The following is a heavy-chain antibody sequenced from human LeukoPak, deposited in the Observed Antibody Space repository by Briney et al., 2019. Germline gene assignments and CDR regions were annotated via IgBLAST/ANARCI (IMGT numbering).Heavy chain of an antibody. CDR2: IYYSGST. V-gene: IGHV4-39*07. CDR1: GGSISSSSYY. D-gene: IGHD1-26*01. Sequence: SETLSLTCTVSGGSISSSSYYWGWIRQPPGKGLEWIGSIYYSGSTYYNPSLKSRVTISVDTSKNQFSLKLSSVTAADTAVYYCARDLSYSGSYYYYYYMDVWGKGTTVTVSS. CDR3: ARDLSYSGSYYYYYYMDV. J-gene: IGHJ6*03.